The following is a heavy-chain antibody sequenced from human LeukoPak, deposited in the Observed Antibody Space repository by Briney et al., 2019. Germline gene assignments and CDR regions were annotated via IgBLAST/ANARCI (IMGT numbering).Heavy chain of an antibody. J-gene: IGHJ5*02. D-gene: IGHD6-13*01. Sequence: SETLSLTCAVYGGSFSGYYWSWIRQPPGKGLEWIGYIYYSGSTNYNPSLKSRVTISVDTSKNQFSLKLSSVTAADTAVYYCATSSSSWYSNWLDPWGQGTLVTVSS. CDR2: IYYSGST. CDR3: ATSSSSWYSNWLDP. CDR1: GGSFSGYY. V-gene: IGHV4-59*01.